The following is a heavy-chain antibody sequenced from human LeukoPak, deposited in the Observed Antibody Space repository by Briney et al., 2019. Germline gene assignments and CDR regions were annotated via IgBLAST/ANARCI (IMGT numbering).Heavy chain of an antibody. J-gene: IGHJ6*03. CDR3: ARRAGITMVRGTNYYYYYYMDV. D-gene: IGHD3-10*01. Sequence: PGGSLRLSCAASGFTFSDYYMSWIRQAPGKGLEWVSYISSSGSTIYYADSVKGRFTISRDNAKNSLYLQMNSLRAEDTAVYYYARRAGITMVRGTNYYYYYYMDVWGKGTTVTISS. CDR2: ISSSGSTI. V-gene: IGHV3-11*01. CDR1: GFTFSDYY.